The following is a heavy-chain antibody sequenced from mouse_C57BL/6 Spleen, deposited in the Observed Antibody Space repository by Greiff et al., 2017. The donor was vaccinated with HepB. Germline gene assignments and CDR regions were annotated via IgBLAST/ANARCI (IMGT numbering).Heavy chain of an antibody. J-gene: IGHJ4*01. CDR1: GFTFSDYY. CDR2: INYDGSST. CDR3: ARDGSSSYAMDY. D-gene: IGHD1-1*01. V-gene: IGHV5-16*01. Sequence: EVKVVESEGGLVQPGRSMKLSCTASGFTFSDYYMAWVRQVPEKGLEWVANINYDGSSTYYLDSLKSRFIISRDNAKNIVYLQMSSLKSEDTATYYCARDGSSSYAMDYWGQGTSVTVSS.